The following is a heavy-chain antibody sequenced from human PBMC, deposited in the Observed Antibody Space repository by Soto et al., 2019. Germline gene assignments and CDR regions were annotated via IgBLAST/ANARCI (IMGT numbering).Heavy chain of an antibody. D-gene: IGHD2-21*01. V-gene: IGHV4-59*01. CDR2: IYYSGST. J-gene: IGHJ6*03. Sequence: SEPLSLTCTVSGGSISSYYWSWIRQPPGKGLEWIGYIYYSGSTNYNPSLKSRVTISVDTSKNQFSLKLSSVTAADTAVYYCARGIPDYYYMDVLGKETTVTVSS. CDR3: ARGIPDYYYMDV. CDR1: GGSISSYY.